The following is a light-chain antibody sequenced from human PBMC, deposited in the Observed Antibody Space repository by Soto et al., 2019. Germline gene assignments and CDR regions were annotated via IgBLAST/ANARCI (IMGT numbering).Light chain of an antibody. CDR3: QQYDYYPYT. V-gene: IGKV1-5*03. CDR2: KAS. J-gene: IGKJ2*01. CDR1: QSISSW. Sequence: DIQMTQSPSTLSASVGDRVTITCRASQSISSWLAWYQQKPGEAPKLLIYKASSLETGVPSRFSGSGSGTEFTLTISSLQPDDFGTYYCQQYDYYPYTFGQGTKLEIK.